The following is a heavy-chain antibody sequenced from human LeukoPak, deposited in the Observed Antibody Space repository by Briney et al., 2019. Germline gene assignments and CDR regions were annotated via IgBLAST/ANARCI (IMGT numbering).Heavy chain of an antibody. CDR3: ARGGGSSPPFDY. D-gene: IGHD6-6*01. CDR1: GGSISSYY. CDR2: IYYSGST. V-gene: IGHV4-59*01. J-gene: IGHJ4*02. Sequence: SETLSLTCTVSGGSISSYYWSWIRRPPGKGLEWIGYIYYSGSTNYNPSLKSRVTISVDTSKNQFSLKLSSVTAADTAVYYCARGGGSSPPFDYWGQGTLVTVSS.